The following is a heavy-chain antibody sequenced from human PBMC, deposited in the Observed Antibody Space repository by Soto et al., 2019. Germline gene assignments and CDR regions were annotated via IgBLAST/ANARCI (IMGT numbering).Heavy chain of an antibody. Sequence: SETLSLTCTVSGGSISSGDYFWSWIRQPPGKGLEWIGYIYYSGSTYYNPSLKSRVTISVDTSKNQFSLKLSPVTAADTAVYYCARDNYYDSKDAFDIWGQGTMVTVSS. CDR3: ARDNYYDSKDAFDI. D-gene: IGHD3-22*01. J-gene: IGHJ3*02. CDR2: IYYSGST. CDR1: GGSISSGDYF. V-gene: IGHV4-30-4*01.